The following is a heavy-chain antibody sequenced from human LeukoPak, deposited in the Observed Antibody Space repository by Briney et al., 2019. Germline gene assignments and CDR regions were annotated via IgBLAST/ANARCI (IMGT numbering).Heavy chain of an antibody. Sequence: SETLSLTCTVSGGSISSSNDYWGWIRQPPGKGLEWIGSIYHSGSTYYNPSLKSRVTISVDTSKNQFSLKLSSVTAADTAVYYCARGGYSGYDLVWGQGTLVTVSS. CDR2: IYHSGST. CDR3: ARGGYSGYDLV. D-gene: IGHD5-12*01. CDR1: GGSISSSNDY. J-gene: IGHJ4*02. V-gene: IGHV4-39*07.